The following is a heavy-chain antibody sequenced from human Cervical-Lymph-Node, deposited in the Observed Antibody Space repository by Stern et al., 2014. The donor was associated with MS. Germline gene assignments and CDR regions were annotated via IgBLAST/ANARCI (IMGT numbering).Heavy chain of an antibody. J-gene: IGHJ4*02. Sequence: DQLVESGAEVKKPGSSVKVSCKASGGTFINYAITWLRQAPGQGLEWMGDIDPICGTTNHAQKFRGRVTITADRSTSTAYMEVSSLRSEDTAVYYCAGPRYNFWGQGTLVVVSS. CDR1: GGTFINYA. V-gene: IGHV1-69*06. CDR3: AGPRYNF. CDR2: IDPICGTT. D-gene: IGHD3-9*01.